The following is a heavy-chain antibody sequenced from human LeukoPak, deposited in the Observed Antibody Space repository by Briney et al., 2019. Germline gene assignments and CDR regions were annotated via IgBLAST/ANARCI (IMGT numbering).Heavy chain of an antibody. Sequence: GGSLRLSCAASGFTFSSYGMHWVRQAPGKGLEWVAFIRYDGSNKYYADSVKGRFTISRANSENTLYLQMNNLRAEDTAVYYCASQGYCSSTSCYGPRAFDIWGQGTMVTVSS. J-gene: IGHJ3*02. D-gene: IGHD2-2*01. CDR2: IRYDGSNK. V-gene: IGHV3-30*02. CDR1: GFTFSSYG. CDR3: ASQGYCSSTSCYGPRAFDI.